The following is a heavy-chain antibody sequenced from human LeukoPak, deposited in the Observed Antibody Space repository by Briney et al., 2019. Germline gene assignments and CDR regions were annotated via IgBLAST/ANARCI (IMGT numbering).Heavy chain of an antibody. J-gene: IGHJ3*02. D-gene: IGHD5-12*01. Sequence: GGSLRLSCAASGFPFSSYAMSWVRQAPGKGLEWVSTISGSGGSTYYADSVKGRFTISRDNSKNTLYLQMNSLRAEDTAVYYCAKDARGPLDAFDIWGQGTMVTVSS. CDR2: ISGSGGST. V-gene: IGHV3-23*01. CDR3: AKDARGPLDAFDI. CDR1: GFPFSSYA.